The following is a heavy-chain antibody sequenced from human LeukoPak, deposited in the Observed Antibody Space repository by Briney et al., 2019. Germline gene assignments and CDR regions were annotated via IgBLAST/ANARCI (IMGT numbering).Heavy chain of an antibody. J-gene: IGHJ4*02. D-gene: IGHD6-13*01. CDR3: ARLDDRAARIAVGRSSTWSSRRGFDY. CDR2: IYYTGST. Sequence: PSETLSLTCTVSGGSISGYYWSWIRQSPGKGLESIGYIYYTGSTNYNPSLKSRVTISVDTSKNQFSLKLNSVTAADTAVYYCARLDDRAARIAVGRSSTWSSRRGFDYWGQGTLVTVSS. V-gene: IGHV4-59*08. CDR1: GGSISGYY.